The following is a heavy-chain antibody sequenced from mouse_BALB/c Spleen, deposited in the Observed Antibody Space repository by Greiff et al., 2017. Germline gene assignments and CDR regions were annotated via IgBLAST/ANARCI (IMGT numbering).Heavy chain of an antibody. CDR3: ASRSTMITRRAMDY. CDR2: IWAGGST. D-gene: IGHD2-4*01. J-gene: IGHJ4*01. V-gene: IGHV2-9*02. CDR1: GFSLTSYG. Sequence: VQLVESGPGLVAPSQSLSITCTVSGFSLTSYGVHWVRQPPGKGLEWLGVIWAGGSTNYNSALMSRLSISKDNSKSQVFLEMNSLQTDDTAMYYCASRSTMITRRAMDYWGQGTSVTVSS.